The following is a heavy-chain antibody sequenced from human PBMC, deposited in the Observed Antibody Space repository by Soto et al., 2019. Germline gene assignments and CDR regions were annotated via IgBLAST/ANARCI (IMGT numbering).Heavy chain of an antibody. D-gene: IGHD3-16*01. J-gene: IGHJ6*02. CDR1: GGSISSYY. Sequence: SETLSLTCTVSGGSISSYYWSWIRQPPGKGLEWIGYIYYSGSTNYNPSLKSRVTISVDTSKNQFSLKLSSVTAADTAVYYCARGLGQVAQPYYYYGMDVWGQGTTVTVS. CDR3: ARGLGQVAQPYYYYGMDV. CDR2: IYYSGST. V-gene: IGHV4-59*01.